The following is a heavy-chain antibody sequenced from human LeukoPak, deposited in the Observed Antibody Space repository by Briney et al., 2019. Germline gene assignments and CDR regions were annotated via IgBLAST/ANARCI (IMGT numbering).Heavy chain of an antibody. D-gene: IGHD6-19*01. CDR1: GYTFTGYY. CDR3: ATRPVAGTIALDP. CDR2: INPNSGGT. Sequence: GASVKVSCKASGYTFTGYYMHWVRQAPGQGLEWMGWINPNSGGTNYAQKFQGRVTMTRDTSISTAYMELSRLRSDDTAVYYCATRPVAGTIALDPWGQGTLVTVSS. V-gene: IGHV1-2*02. J-gene: IGHJ5*02.